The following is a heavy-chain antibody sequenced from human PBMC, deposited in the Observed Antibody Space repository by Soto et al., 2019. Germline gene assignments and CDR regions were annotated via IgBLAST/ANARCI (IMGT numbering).Heavy chain of an antibody. CDR3: AKGFIRDCGGDCTVDT. D-gene: IGHD2-21*02. CDR2: ISATGGST. V-gene: IGHV3-23*01. Sequence: XGSLRLSCSAAGFTFSSYTMSWVRQAPGKGLEWVSGISATGGSTYYADSVKGRFTFSRDNSKNTLYLQMNSLRAEDTAVYYCAKGFIRDCGGDCTVDTWGQGTLVTVSS. J-gene: IGHJ5*02. CDR1: GFTFSSYT.